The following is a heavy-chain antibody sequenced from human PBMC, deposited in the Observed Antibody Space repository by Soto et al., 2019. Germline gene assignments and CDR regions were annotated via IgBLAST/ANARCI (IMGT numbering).Heavy chain of an antibody. CDR3: IQSRCGGDCLQSYASHYYYGMDV. CDR1: GFSLSTSGVG. J-gene: IGHJ6*02. CDR2: IYWDDDK. D-gene: IGHD2-21*02. V-gene: IGHV2-5*02. Sequence: QITLKESGPTLVKPTQTLTLTCTFSGFSLSTSGVGVGWIRQPPGKALEWLALIYWDDDKRYSPSLRSRLTNNQDTSKNQVVLTMTNMDPVDTATYYCIQSRCGGDCLQSYASHYYYGMDVWGQGTTVTVSS.